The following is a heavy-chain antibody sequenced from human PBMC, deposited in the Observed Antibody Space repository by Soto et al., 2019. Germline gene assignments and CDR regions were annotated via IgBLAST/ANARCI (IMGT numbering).Heavy chain of an antibody. Sequence: SETLSLTCTVSGDSITSGGYSWTWIRQPPGKGLEWIGYIYKSGSTNYNPSLKSRVTLSVDRSKNQFSLSLKSVTAADTAVYSCAREMTAVTATGDWFDPWGQGILVTVSS. CDR2: IYKSGST. D-gene: IGHD4-17*01. CDR3: AREMTAVTATGDWFDP. V-gene: IGHV4-30-2*01. J-gene: IGHJ5*02. CDR1: GDSITSGGYS.